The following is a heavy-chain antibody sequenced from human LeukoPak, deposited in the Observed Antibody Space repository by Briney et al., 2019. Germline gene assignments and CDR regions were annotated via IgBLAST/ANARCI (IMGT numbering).Heavy chain of an antibody. CDR2: IYHGGST. V-gene: IGHV4-4*02. D-gene: IGHD4-23*01. CDR3: ARLNDYGGHLDY. J-gene: IGHJ4*02. Sequence: PSQNLSLTCTVSGDPITKTNWWGWVRQPPGRGLQWVGQIYHGGSTDYNPSLKSRVSISMDKSKNQFSLRLTSVTAADTAVYYCARLNDYGGHLDYWGQGTLVTVSS. CDR1: GDPITKTNW.